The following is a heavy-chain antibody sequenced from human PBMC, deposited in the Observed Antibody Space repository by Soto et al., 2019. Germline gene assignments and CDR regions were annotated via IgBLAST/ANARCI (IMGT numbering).Heavy chain of an antibody. V-gene: IGHV3-21*01. Sequence: EVQLVESGGGLVKPGGSLRLSCAASGFTFSSYSMNWVRQAPGKGLEWVSSISSSSSYIYYADSVKGRFTISRDNAKNALYMQMNSRRAEDTAVYYCARDLRLMVGDYDRRSEVWYFDLWGRGTLVTVSS. CDR1: GFTFSSYS. J-gene: IGHJ2*01. D-gene: IGHD4-17*01. CDR3: ARDLRLMVGDYDRRSEVWYFDL. CDR2: ISSSSSYI.